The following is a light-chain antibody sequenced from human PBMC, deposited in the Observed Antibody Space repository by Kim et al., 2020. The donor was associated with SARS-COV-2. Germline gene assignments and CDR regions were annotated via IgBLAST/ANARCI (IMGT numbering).Light chain of an antibody. CDR1: RSDVGGYNY. CDR3: TSYTSSITWV. V-gene: IGLV2-14*01. CDR2: AVS. J-gene: IGLJ3*02. Sequence: QSALTQPASLSGSPGQSITMSCTGTRSDVGGYNYVSWYQQHPGKAPKLMLYAVSKRPSGVSNRFSGSKSGNTASLTISGLQAEDEADYYCTSYTSSITWVFGGGTQLTVL.